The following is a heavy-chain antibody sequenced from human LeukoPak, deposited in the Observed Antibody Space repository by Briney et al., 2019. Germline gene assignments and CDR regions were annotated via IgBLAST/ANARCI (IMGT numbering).Heavy chain of an antibody. CDR2: INPNSGGT. V-gene: IGHV1-2*02. CDR3: ASASGYCSGGSCYPGDYYMDV. J-gene: IGHJ6*03. CDR1: GYTFTGYY. D-gene: IGHD2-15*01. Sequence: ASVKVSCKASGYTFTGYYMHWVRQAPGQGLEWMGWINPNSGGTNYAQKFQGRVTMTRDTSISTAYMELSRLRSDDTAVYYCASASGYCSGGSCYPGDYYMDVWGKGTTVTVSS.